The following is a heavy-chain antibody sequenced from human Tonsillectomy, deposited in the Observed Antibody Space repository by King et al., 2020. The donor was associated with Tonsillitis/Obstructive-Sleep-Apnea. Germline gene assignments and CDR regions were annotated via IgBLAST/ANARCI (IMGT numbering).Heavy chain of an antibody. CDR1: GGSFSGYY. Sequence: VQLQQWGAGLLKPSETLSLTCAVYGGSFSGYYWSWIRQPPGKGLEWIREINHSGSTNYNPSLKSRVTISVDTSKNQFSMKLSSVTAADTAVYYCARSAPPYYYGMDVWGQGSTVTVYS. J-gene: IGHJ6*02. V-gene: IGHV4-34*01. CDR2: INHSGST. CDR3: ARSAPPYYYGMDV.